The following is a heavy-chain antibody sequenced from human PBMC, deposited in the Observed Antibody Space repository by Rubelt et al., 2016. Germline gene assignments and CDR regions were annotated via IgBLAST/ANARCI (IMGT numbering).Heavy chain of an antibody. CDR3: ARQDYDDSSGFRAGAWFDP. CDR2: IYYSGST. Sequence: QVQLQQWGAGLLKPSETLSLTCAVYGGSFSGYYWSWIRQPPGKGLVWIGSIYYSGSTYYNPSLKSRVTVSVDTSKNQFSLKLSSVTAADTAVYYCARQDYDDSSGFRAGAWFDPWGQGTLVTVSS. V-gene: IGHV4-34*01. J-gene: IGHJ5*02. CDR1: GGSFSGYY. D-gene: IGHD3-22*01.